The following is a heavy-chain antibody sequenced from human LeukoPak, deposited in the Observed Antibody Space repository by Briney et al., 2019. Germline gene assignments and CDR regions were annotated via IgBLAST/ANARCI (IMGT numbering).Heavy chain of an antibody. J-gene: IGHJ4*02. CDR3: AKDSPDTGDY. Sequence: GGSLRLSCAASGFTFSSYSLNWVRQAPGKGLEWVAFIRYDGSNKYYADSVKGRFTISRDNPKNTLYLQMNSLRAEDTAVYYCAKDSPDTGDYWGQGTLVTVSS. D-gene: IGHD1-14*01. V-gene: IGHV3-30*02. CDR1: GFTFSSYS. CDR2: IRYDGSNK.